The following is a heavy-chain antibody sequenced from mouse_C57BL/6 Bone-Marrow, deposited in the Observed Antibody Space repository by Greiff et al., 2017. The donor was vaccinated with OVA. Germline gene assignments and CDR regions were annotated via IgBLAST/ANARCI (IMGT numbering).Heavy chain of an antibody. CDR3: ARRGSMMVTDWFAY. Sequence: DVQLQESGGGLVQPGESLKLSCESNEYEFPSHDMSWVRKTPEKRLELVAAINSDGGSTYYPDTMERRFIISRDNTKKTLYLQMSSLRSEDTALYYCARRGSMMVTDWFAYWGQGTLVTVSA. CDR1: EYEFPSHD. CDR2: INSDGGST. D-gene: IGHD2-3*01. V-gene: IGHV5-2*01. J-gene: IGHJ3*01.